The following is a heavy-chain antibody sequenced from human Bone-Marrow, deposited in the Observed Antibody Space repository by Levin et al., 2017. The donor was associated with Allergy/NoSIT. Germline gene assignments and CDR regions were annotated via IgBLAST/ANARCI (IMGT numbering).Heavy chain of an antibody. J-gene: IGHJ6*03. CDR3: ARDIPASGNTYYCYYVDV. CDR1: GGSISTYY. V-gene: IGHV4-59*01. CDR2: IYYSGST. D-gene: IGHD3-3*01. Sequence: SETLSLTCTVSGGSISTYYWSWIRQPPEKGLDWIGYIYYSGSTKYNPSPKSRVTLLVDTSKTLCALKPSSLTAAGAAVYFFARDIPASGNTYYCYYVDVWGKGTTVTVSS.